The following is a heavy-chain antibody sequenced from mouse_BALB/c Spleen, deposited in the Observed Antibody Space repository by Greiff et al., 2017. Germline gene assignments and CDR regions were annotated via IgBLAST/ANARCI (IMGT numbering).Heavy chain of an antibody. CDR3: ARLLRLRGYFDY. CDR2: INPNNGGT. CDR1: GYTFTDYN. Sequence: VQLQQSGPELVKPGASVKIPCKASGYTFTDYNMDWVKQSHGKSLEWIGDINPNNGGTIYNQKFKGKATLTVDKSSSTAYMELRSLTSEDTAVYYCARLLRLRGYFDYWGQGTTLTVSS. V-gene: IGHV1-18*01. J-gene: IGHJ2*01. D-gene: IGHD1-2*01.